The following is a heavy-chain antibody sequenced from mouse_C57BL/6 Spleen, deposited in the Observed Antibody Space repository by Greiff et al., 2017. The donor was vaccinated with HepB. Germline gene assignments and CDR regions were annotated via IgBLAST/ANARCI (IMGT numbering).Heavy chain of an antibody. V-gene: IGHV1-64*01. Sequence: VQLQESGAELVKPGASVKLSCKASGYTFTSYWMHWVKQRPGQGLEWIGMIHPNSGSTNYNEKFKSKATLTVDKSSSTAYMQLSSLTSEDSAVYYCASTTVVADAMDDWGQGTTVTVSS. D-gene: IGHD1-1*01. CDR1: GYTFTSYW. CDR2: IHPNSGST. CDR3: ASTTVVADAMDD. J-gene: IGHJ4*01.